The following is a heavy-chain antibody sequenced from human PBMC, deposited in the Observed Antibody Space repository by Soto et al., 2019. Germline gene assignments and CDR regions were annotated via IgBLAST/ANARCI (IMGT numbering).Heavy chain of an antibody. CDR2: ISPDGGDM. CDR1: GFTFSSYG. CDR3: ATWGHIVPVTPTDFDH. J-gene: IGHJ4*02. V-gene: IGHV3-74*01. D-gene: IGHD2-21*02. Sequence: CAASGFTFSSYGMHWVRQTPGKGLMWVSRISPDGGDMGYADSVEGRFTVSRDNARNTLYLQMNSLRAEDTAMYYCATWGHIVPVTPTDFDHWGQGTLVTVSS.